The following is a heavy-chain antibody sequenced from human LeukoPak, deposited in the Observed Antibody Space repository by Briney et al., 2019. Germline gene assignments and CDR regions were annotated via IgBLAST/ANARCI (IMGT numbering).Heavy chain of an antibody. J-gene: IGHJ6*02. V-gene: IGHV3-23*01. D-gene: IGHD2-15*01. CDR3: ASPRIGSENDYYGMDV. CDR2: IGGSGGST. CDR1: GFTFSSYA. Sequence: GGSLRLSCAVSGFTFSSYAMSRVRQAPAKGLEWVSAIGGSGGSTFYADSVKGRFIISRDSSKNTLYLQMNSLRAEDTAVYYCASPRIGSENDYYGMDVWGQGTTVTVSS.